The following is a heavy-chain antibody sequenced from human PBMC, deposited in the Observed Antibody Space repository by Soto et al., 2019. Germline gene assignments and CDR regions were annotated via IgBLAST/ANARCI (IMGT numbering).Heavy chain of an antibody. CDR3: ARVIWSGHLTSDL. D-gene: IGHD3-3*01. J-gene: IGHJ5*02. Sequence: GGSLRLSCAASGFTLTSYAMSWVRQAPGKGLQWVSAIGAGGGTTYYADSVRGRFTISRDNSKNTLYLQMNSLRAEDTAVYYCARVIWSGHLTSDLWGQGTLVTVSS. CDR2: IGAGGGTT. CDR1: GFTLTSYA. V-gene: IGHV3-23*01.